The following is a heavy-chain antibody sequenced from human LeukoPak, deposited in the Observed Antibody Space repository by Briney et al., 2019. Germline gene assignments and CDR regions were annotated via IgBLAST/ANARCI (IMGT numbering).Heavy chain of an antibody. CDR3: ARADYSSTWSHDYYYMDV. J-gene: IGHJ6*03. CDR2: IYYSGST. V-gene: IGHV4-59*08. CDR1: GGSISSYY. Sequence: SETLSLTCTVSGGSISSYYWSWIRQPPGKGLEWIGYIYYSGSTNYNPSLRSRVTISVDTSKNQFSLKLSSVTAADTAVYYCARADYSSTWSHDYYYMDVWGKGTTVTVSS. D-gene: IGHD6-13*01.